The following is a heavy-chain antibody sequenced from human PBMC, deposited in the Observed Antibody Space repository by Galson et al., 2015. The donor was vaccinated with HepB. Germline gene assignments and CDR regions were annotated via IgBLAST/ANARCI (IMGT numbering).Heavy chain of an antibody. V-gene: IGHV7-4-1*01. Sequence: QSGAEVKKPGESLKTSCKASGYTFTRYAMNWVRQAPGQGLEWMGWINTNTGNPTYAQGFTGRFVFSLDTSVSTAYLQIGSLKAEDTAVYFCAFGVAITHFDYWGQGTLVTVSS. CDR2: INTNTGNP. CDR1: GYTFTRYA. D-gene: IGHD3-3*01. CDR3: AFGVAITHFDY. J-gene: IGHJ4*02.